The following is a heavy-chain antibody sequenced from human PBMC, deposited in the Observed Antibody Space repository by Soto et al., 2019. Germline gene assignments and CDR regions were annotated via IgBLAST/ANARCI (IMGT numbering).Heavy chain of an antibody. J-gene: IGHJ6*02. D-gene: IGHD3-22*01. CDR1: GGTFSSYA. V-gene: IGHV1-69*06. Sequence: QVQLVQSGAEVKKPGSSVKVSCKASGGTFSSYAISWVRQAPGQGLEWMGGIIPIFGTANYAQKFQGRVTITADKSTSTAYMELSSLRSEDTAVYYCASGDYYDSGGRSLNPIYYYYGMDVWGQGTTVTVSS. CDR2: IIPIFGTA. CDR3: ASGDYYDSGGRSLNPIYYYYGMDV.